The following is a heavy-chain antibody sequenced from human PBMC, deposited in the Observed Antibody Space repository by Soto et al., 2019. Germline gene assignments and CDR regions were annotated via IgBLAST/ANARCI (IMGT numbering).Heavy chain of an antibody. Sequence: QVQLAQSGAEVKKPGASVRVSCKTSGFTFTNCAMHWVRQAPRQRLEWMGWINAGNGDTKYSQKFQGRITITRDTSASTVCMELSSLRFEDTAVYYCASEIDATTATSLDYWGQGTLVSVSS. CDR2: INAGNGDT. D-gene: IGHD4-17*01. J-gene: IGHJ4*02. CDR3: ASEIDATTATSLDY. V-gene: IGHV1-3*01. CDR1: GFTFTNCA.